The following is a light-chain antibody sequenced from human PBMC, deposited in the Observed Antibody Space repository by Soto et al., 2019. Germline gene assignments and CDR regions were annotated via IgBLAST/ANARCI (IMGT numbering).Light chain of an antibody. CDR2: DPS. CDR3: QHRSIWPVS. CDR1: QSVKND. Sequence: EIVLTQSPATLSLSPGERATLTCRASQSVKNDLAWYQQKPGQSPRLLIFDPSNRATGIPARFSGSGSATDFTLTITSLEPEDFAVYYCQHRSIWPVSFGQGTRLEI. J-gene: IGKJ5*01. V-gene: IGKV3-11*01.